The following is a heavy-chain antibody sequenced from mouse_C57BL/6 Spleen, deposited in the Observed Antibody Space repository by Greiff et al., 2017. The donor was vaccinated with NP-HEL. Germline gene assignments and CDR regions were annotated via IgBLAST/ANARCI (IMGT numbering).Heavy chain of an antibody. CDR3: ARTRSSLYWYFDV. Sequence: VQLQESGPELVKPGASVKISCKASGYAFSSSWMNWVKQRPGKGLEWIGRIYPGDGDTNYNGKFKGKATLTADKSSSTAYMQLSSLTSEDSAVYYCARTRSSLYWYFDVWGTGTTVTVSS. CDR1: GYAFSSSW. D-gene: IGHD1-1*01. V-gene: IGHV1-82*01. CDR2: IYPGDGDT. J-gene: IGHJ1*03.